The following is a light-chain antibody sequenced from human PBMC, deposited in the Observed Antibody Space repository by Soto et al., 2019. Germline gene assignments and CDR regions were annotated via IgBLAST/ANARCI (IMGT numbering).Light chain of an antibody. CDR1: QSVTTR. Sequence: NVLTQSPGTLSLSGREIVTVCCRASQSVTTRLAWYQHKPGQAPRLLMSGASSRASGVPVRFSGSGSGTDFTLTISRLEPEDFALYYCQQYGGSPITFGLGTRLEIK. CDR2: GAS. V-gene: IGKV3-20*01. CDR3: QQYGGSPIT. J-gene: IGKJ5*01.